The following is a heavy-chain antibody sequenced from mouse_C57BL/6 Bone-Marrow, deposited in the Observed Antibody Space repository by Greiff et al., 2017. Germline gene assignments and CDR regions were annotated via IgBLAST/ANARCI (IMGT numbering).Heavy chain of an antibody. J-gene: IGHJ1*03. CDR1: GYSFTDYN. CDR2: INPNYGTT. V-gene: IGHV1-39*01. CDR3: ARRDGSSYWYFDV. Sequence: EVQLQQSGPELVKPGASVKISCKASGYSFTDYNMHWVKQSNGQSLEWIGVINPNYGTTSYNQKFKGKATLTVDQSSSTAYMQLNSLTSEDSAVYYGARRDGSSYWYFDVWGTGTTVTVSS. D-gene: IGHD1-1*01.